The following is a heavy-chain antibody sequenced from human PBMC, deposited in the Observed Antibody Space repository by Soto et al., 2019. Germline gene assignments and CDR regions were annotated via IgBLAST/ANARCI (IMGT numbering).Heavy chain of an antibody. V-gene: IGHV2-5*02. CDR1: GFSLSTSGVG. Sequence: QITLKESGPTLVKPTQTLTLTCTFSGFSLSTSGVGVGWIRQPPGKALEWLALIYWDDDKRYSPSLKSRLTITKDTSKNQVVLTMTNMDPVDTATYYCAHTYYDFWSGYYRYNWFDPWGQGTLVTVSS. D-gene: IGHD3-3*01. J-gene: IGHJ5*02. CDR3: AHTYYDFWSGYYRYNWFDP. CDR2: IYWDDDK.